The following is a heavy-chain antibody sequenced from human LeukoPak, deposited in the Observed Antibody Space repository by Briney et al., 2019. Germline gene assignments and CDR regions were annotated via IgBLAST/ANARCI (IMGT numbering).Heavy chain of an antibody. CDR2: INHSGST. CDR3: ARDRSGWYFDL. Sequence: PSETLSLTCAVYGASFSGYYWSWIRQPPGKGLEWIGEINHSGSTNYNPSLKSRVTISVDTSKNQFSLKLSSVTAADTAVYYCARDRSGWYFDLWGRGTLVTVSS. V-gene: IGHV4-34*01. D-gene: IGHD3-10*01. J-gene: IGHJ2*01. CDR1: GASFSGYY.